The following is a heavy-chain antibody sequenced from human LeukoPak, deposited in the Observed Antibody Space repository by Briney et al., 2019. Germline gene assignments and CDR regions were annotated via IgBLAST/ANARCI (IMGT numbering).Heavy chain of an antibody. CDR3: ARLSPSAMGGDY. J-gene: IGHJ4*02. CDR2: IYYTGHT. Sequence: SETLSLTCTVSDASISSSTYYWGWIRQPPGKGLEWIGSIYYTGHTYYSPSLKSRLTISVDASKNQFSLKLSSVTAADTAMYYCARLSPSAMGGDYWGQGTLVTVSS. CDR1: DASISSSTYY. V-gene: IGHV4-39*01. D-gene: IGHD2-2*01.